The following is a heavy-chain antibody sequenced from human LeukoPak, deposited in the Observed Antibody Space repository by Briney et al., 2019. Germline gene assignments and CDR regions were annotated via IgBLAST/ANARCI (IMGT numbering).Heavy chain of an antibody. Sequence: GGSLRLSCAASGFTVSSNYMSWVRQAPGKGLEWVSVIYSGGSTYYADSVKGRFTISRDNSKNTLYLQMNSLRAEDTAVYYCAKERGSGTYAYYFDCWGQGTLVTVSS. CDR2: IYSGGST. J-gene: IGHJ4*02. CDR3: AKERGSGTYAYYFDC. V-gene: IGHV3-66*01. D-gene: IGHD1-26*01. CDR1: GFTVSSNY.